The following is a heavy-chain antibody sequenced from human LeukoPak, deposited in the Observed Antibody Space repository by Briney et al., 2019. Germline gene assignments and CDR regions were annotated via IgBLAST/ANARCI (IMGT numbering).Heavy chain of an antibody. V-gene: IGHV4-4*09. CDR3: ARRNHYFYYLDV. Sequence: SSETPSLTCTVSGGSISSYYWSWIRQSPVKGLEWIGYIFPSGSAFYNPSLESRVTISLDTSENQFSLTLSSVTAADTAVYFCARRNHYFYYLDVWGKGTTVTVSS. J-gene: IGHJ6*03. CDR2: IFPSGSA. CDR1: GGSISSYY.